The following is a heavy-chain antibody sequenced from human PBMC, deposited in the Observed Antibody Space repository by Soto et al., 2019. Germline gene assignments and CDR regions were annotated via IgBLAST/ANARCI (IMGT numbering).Heavy chain of an antibody. D-gene: IGHD6-19*01. V-gene: IGHV3-33*01. CDR3: ARDPEWLAVDY. CDR1: GFTFSSYG. Sequence: QVQLVESGGGVVQPGRSLRLSCAASGFTFSSYGMHWVRQAPGKGLEWVAVIWYDGSNKYYADSVKGRFTISRDNSKNTLYRQMNSLRAEDTAVYYCARDPEWLAVDYWGQGTLVTVSS. CDR2: IWYDGSNK. J-gene: IGHJ4*02.